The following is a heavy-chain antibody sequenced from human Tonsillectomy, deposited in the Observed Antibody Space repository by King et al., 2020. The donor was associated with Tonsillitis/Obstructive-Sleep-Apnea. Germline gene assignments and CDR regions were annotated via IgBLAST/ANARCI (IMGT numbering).Heavy chain of an antibody. D-gene: IGHD4-23*01. Sequence: VQLQESGPGLVKPSETLSLTCDVSGDSISSYYWNWIRQPPGKGLEWIGYVYYSGTTNYNPSLKSRVTISVDTCKNQLSLPLKLTSVTAADTAVYYCARSTTAVTPLDYWGQGTLATVSS. CDR2: VYYSGTT. CDR3: ARSTTAVTPLDY. V-gene: IGHV4-59*01. J-gene: IGHJ4*02. CDR1: GDSISSYY.